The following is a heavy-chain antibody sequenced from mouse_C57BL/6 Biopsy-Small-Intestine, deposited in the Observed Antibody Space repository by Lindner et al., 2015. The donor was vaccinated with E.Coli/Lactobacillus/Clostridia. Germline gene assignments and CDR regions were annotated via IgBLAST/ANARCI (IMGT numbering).Heavy chain of an antibody. CDR3: ARGGYYGY. V-gene: IGHV1-82*01. CDR1: GNAFSSSW. Sequence: VQLQESGPELVKPGASVKISCKASGNAFSSSWMNWVKQRPEKGLEWIGEIYPSTGDTTYNQKFKGKATLTVDTSSSTAYMELHSLTSEDSAVYFCARGGYYGYWGQGTTLTVSS. CDR2: IYPSTGDT. J-gene: IGHJ2*01.